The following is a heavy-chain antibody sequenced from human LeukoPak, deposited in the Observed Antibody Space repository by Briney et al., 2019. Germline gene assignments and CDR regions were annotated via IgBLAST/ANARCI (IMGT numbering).Heavy chain of an antibody. Sequence: GGSLRLSCEASGFNFSDYYMSWIRQAPGKGLEWLSYISTSSNTIYYAESVKGRFTISRDNAKNSLYLQMNSPRAEDTAVYYCAKDAAANVDYPYYFDYWGQGALVTVSS. CDR2: ISTSSNTI. V-gene: IGHV3-11*01. J-gene: IGHJ4*02. D-gene: IGHD4-11*01. CDR3: AKDAAANVDYPYYFDY. CDR1: GFNFSDYY.